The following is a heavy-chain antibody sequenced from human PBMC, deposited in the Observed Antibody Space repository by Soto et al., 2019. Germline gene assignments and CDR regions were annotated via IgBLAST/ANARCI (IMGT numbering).Heavy chain of an antibody. J-gene: IGHJ4*02. CDR1: GFTFRNYA. CDR2: ISPDGRTT. Sequence: GGSLRLSCAASGFTFRNYAMNWVRQAPGKGLVWVSRISPDGRTTTYADSVKGRFTISRDNAKSTLYLQMNSLTVEDGAVYYCADSWLPTSYWGPGTLVTVSS. CDR3: ADSWLPTSY. V-gene: IGHV3-74*01. D-gene: IGHD3-10*01.